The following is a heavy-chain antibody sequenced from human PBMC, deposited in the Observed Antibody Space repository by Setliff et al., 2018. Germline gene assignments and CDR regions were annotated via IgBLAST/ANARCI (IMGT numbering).Heavy chain of an antibody. CDR3: ARYITGTTPADY. D-gene: IGHD1-7*01. V-gene: IGHV1-18*01. Sequence: ASVKVSCKTSGYSFINYGISWVRQAPGQGLEWMGGNSVYARKFQGRVTMTIDTPTSTAYMELRSLRSDDTAVYYCARYITGTTPADYWGQGTLVTVSS. J-gene: IGHJ4*02. CDR2: NSV. CDR1: GYSFINYG.